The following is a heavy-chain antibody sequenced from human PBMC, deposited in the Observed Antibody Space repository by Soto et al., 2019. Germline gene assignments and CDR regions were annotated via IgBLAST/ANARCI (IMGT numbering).Heavy chain of an antibody. J-gene: IGHJ6*03. CDR1: GFTFDVYA. Sequence: GGSLRLSCAASGFTFDVYAMHWVRQAPGKGLEWVSGISWNSGSIGYADSVRGRFTISRDNAKESLYLQMNSLRAEDTAVYYCVRDFGWHFRSGYMDVWGDGATVTVSS. V-gene: IGHV3-9*01. CDR3: VRDFGWHFRSGYMDV. D-gene: IGHD3-3*02. CDR2: ISWNSGSI.